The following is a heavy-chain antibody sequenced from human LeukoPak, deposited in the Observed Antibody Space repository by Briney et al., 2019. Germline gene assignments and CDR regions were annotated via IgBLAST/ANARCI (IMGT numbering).Heavy chain of an antibody. V-gene: IGHV4-34*01. Sequence: PSETLSLTCAVYGGSFSGYYWSWIRQPPGEGLEWIGEINHSGGTNYNPSLKSRVTISVDTSKNQFSLKLSSVTAADTAVYYCARSSSWYPFDYWGQGTLVTVSS. CDR2: INHSGGT. D-gene: IGHD6-13*01. CDR3: ARSSSWYPFDY. J-gene: IGHJ4*02. CDR1: GGSFSGYY.